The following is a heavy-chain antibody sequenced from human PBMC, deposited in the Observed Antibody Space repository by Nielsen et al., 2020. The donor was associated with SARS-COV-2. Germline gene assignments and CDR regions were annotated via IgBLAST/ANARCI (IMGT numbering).Heavy chain of an antibody. CDR3: AKLFSPGYSSDY. V-gene: IGHV3-9*01. J-gene: IGHJ4*02. Sequence: SLKISCAASGSTFDDYAMHWVRQAPGKGLEWVSGISWNSGSIGYADSVKGRFTISRDNAKNSLYLQMNSLRAEDTALYYCAKLFSPGYSSDYWGQGTLVTVSS. D-gene: IGHD6-13*01. CDR1: GSTFDDYA. CDR2: ISWNSGSI.